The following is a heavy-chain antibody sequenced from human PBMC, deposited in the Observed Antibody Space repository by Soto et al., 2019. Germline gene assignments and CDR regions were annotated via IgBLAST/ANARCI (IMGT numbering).Heavy chain of an antibody. CDR2: IWHDGSKM. CDR1: GFDFSSHG. CDR3: ARDDGINVLKY. V-gene: IGHV3-33*01. D-gene: IGHD3-10*01. J-gene: IGHJ4*02. Sequence: QVQLVESGGGVVQPGRSLRLSCTASGFDFSSHGFHWVRQAPGKGLEWVSAIWHDGSKMYYADSLKGRFTVSRDDPKSTLYLQMNSLRAEDTAVYPCARDDGINVLKYWGQGTLVTVSS.